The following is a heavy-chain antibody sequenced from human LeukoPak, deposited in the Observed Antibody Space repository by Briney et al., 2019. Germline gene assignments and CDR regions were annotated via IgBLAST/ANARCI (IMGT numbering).Heavy chain of an antibody. CDR2: ISAYNGNI. CDR1: GYTFTSYG. D-gene: IGHD2-2*02. V-gene: IGHV1-18*01. J-gene: IGHJ5*02. Sequence: ASVKVSCKASGYTFTSYGISWVRQAPGQGLEWMGWISAYNGNINYAQKLQGRVTMTTDTSTSTAYMELRSLRSDDTAVYYCARDKLADCSSTSCYMSAPGANWFDPWGQGTLVTVSP. CDR3: ARDKLADCSSTSCYMSAPGANWFDP.